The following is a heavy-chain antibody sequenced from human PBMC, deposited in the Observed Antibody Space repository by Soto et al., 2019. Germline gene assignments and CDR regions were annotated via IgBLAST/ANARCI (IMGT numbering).Heavy chain of an antibody. D-gene: IGHD5-12*01. J-gene: IGHJ4*02. V-gene: IGHV3-23*01. CDR2: MSASGGTS. CDR3: AKASIQYSASIDY. Sequence: EVELLESGGGLIHPGESLRLSCAASGFSFSSYAMIWVRQAPGKGLEWVSVMSASGGTSYFADSVKGRFSMSRDNSKNMFYLEMNSLRAEDTAIYFCAKASIQYSASIDYWGQGTLVSVSS. CDR1: GFSFSSYA.